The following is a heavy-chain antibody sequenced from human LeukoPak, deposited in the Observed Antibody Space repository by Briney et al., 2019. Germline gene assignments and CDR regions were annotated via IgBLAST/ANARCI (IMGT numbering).Heavy chain of an antibody. CDR2: VRFDGTTS. D-gene: IGHD3-3*01. V-gene: IGHV3-30*02. CDR3: VKGKDFHFDY. CDR1: GFSFRDYG. Sequence: GGSLRLSCAASGFSFRDYGMHWVRQAPGKGLEWLTFVRFDGTTSKHADSVKGRFTFSRDNSKGTLYLQMNSLRIEDTAVYYCVKGKDFHFDYWGQGTLVAVSS. J-gene: IGHJ4*02.